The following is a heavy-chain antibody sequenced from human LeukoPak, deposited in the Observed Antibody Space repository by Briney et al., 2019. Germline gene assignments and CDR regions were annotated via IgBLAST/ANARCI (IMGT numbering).Heavy chain of an antibody. Sequence: SETLSLTCTVSGGSISSYYWSWLRQPPGKGLEWLGYIYYSGSTNYNPSLRSRVTISVDTSKNQFSLKLSSVTAADTAVYYCATTPRVYYYDSSGPWFDPWGQGTLVTVSS. J-gene: IGHJ5*02. CDR2: IYYSGST. CDR1: GGSISSYY. V-gene: IGHV4-59*01. CDR3: ATTPRVYYYDSSGPWFDP. D-gene: IGHD3-22*01.